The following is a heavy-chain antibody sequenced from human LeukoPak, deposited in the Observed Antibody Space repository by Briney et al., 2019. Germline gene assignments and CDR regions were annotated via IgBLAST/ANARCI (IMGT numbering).Heavy chain of an antibody. CDR3: ARVVPVITMVRGVIGAFDI. Sequence: SSETLSLTCTVSGGSISSYYWSWIRQPPGKGLEWIGSIYHSGSTYYNPSLKSRVTISVDTSKNQFSLKLSSVTAADTAVYYCARVVPVITMVRGVIGAFDIWGQGTMVTVSS. J-gene: IGHJ3*02. CDR1: GGSISSYY. D-gene: IGHD3-10*01. V-gene: IGHV4-38-2*02. CDR2: IYHSGST.